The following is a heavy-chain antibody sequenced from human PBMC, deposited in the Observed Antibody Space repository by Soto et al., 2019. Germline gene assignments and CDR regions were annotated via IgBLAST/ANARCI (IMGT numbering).Heavy chain of an antibody. CDR3: AKHCSGGSCPPNYYYGMDV. D-gene: IGHD2-15*01. CDR2: IYPGDSDT. V-gene: IGHV5-51*01. J-gene: IGHJ6*02. Sequence: GESLKISCKGSGYSFTSYWIGWVRQMPGKGLEWMGIIYPGDSDTRYSPSFQGQVTISADKSISTAHLQWSSLKASDTAMYYCAKHCSGGSCPPNYYYGMDVWGQGTTVTVSS. CDR1: GYSFTSYW.